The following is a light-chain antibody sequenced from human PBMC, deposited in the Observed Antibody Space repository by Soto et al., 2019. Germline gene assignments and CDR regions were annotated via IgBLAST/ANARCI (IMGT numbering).Light chain of an antibody. CDR2: GAS. V-gene: IGKV3-20*01. CDR1: QSVSSSH. J-gene: IGKJ1*01. CDR3: QQYGTSLWP. Sequence: EIVLTQSPGTLSLSPGERATLSCRASQSVSSSHLAWYQQKPGQAPRLLIYGASNRATGIPDRFSGSGSGTDFTLTISRLDPEDFAVYYCQQYGTSLWPFGQGTKVEIK.